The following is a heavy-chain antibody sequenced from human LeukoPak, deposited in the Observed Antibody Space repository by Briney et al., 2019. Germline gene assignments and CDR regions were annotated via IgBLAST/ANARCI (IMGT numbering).Heavy chain of an antibody. V-gene: IGHV4-34*01. Sequence: SETLSLTCALYGGSFSGYYWSWIRQPPGEGLEWIGEINHSGSTNYNPSLKSRVTISVDTSKNQFSLKLSSVTAADTAVYHCARAMITFGGVIAFDYWGQGTLVTVSS. D-gene: IGHD3-16*02. J-gene: IGHJ4*02. CDR3: ARAMITFGGVIAFDY. CDR2: INHSGST. CDR1: GGSFSGYY.